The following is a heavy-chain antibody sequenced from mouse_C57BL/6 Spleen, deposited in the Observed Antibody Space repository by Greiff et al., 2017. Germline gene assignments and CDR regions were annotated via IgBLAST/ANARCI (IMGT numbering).Heavy chain of an antibody. CDR1: GYAFTNYL. V-gene: IGHV1-54*01. CDR3: ARGSSGYWFAY. D-gene: IGHD3-2*02. CDR2: INPGSGGT. Sequence: VQLQQSGAELVRPGTSVKVSCKASGYAFTNYLIEWVKQRPGQGLEWIGVINPGSGGTNYNEKFKGKATLTADKSSSTAYMQLSSLTSEDSAVYSCARGSSGYWFAYWGQGTLVTVSA. J-gene: IGHJ3*01.